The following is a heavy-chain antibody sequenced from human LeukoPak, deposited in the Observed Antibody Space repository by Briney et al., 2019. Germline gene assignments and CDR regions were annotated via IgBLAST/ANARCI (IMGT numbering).Heavy chain of an antibody. D-gene: IGHD3-10*01. Sequence: PSETLSLTCAVSGYSISSSNWWGWIRQPPGKGLEWIGHIHHSGSTYYNPSLKSRVTMSVDTSKNQFSLKLSSVTAVDTAVYYCARYGSGSEEGWFDPWGQGTLVTVSS. CDR2: IHHSGST. V-gene: IGHV4-28*01. CDR1: GYSISSSNW. J-gene: IGHJ5*02. CDR3: ARYGSGSEEGWFDP.